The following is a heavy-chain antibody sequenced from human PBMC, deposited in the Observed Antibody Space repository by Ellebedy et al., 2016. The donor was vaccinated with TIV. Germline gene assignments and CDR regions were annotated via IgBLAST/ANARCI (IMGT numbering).Heavy chain of an antibody. Sequence: PGGSLRLSCAASGFTFRDFAMNRVRKAPGKGLEWVSAISPSGDITYFADSVKGRFTISRDNSQDTVHLQMHSLRAEDTAVYYCTKRGVAWAAFDIWGPGTLVTVSS. J-gene: IGHJ3*02. CDR3: TKRGVAWAAFDI. CDR1: GFTFRDFA. CDR2: ISPSGDIT. D-gene: IGHD7-27*01. V-gene: IGHV3-23*01.